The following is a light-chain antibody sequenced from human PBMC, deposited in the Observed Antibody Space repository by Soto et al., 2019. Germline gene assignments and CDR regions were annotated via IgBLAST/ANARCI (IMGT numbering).Light chain of an antibody. J-gene: IGLJ2*01. V-gene: IGLV2-14*01. CDR1: SSDVGGYNY. Sequence: QSALTQPPSVSGSPGQSITISCTGTSSDVGGYNYVSWYQQHPGKAPKLMIYDVSNRPSGVSNRFSGSKSGNTASLTISGLQAEDEADYYCSSYTSSSTLNVVFGGGTKVTVL. CDR2: DVS. CDR3: SSYTSSSTLNVV.